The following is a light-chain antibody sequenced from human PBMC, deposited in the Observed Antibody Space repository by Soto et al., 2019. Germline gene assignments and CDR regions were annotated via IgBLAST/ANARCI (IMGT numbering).Light chain of an antibody. CDR3: SSYTSSSTPYV. CDR2: DVT. CDR1: SNDVGGYNY. V-gene: IGLV2-14*01. Sequence: QSVLTQPASVSGSPGQSIAISCTGTSNDVGGYNYVSWYQQHPVKAPQLIIYDVTNRPSGVSDRFSGSKSGNTASLTISGFQVEDEADYYCSSYTSSSTPYVFGTGTKVTVL. J-gene: IGLJ1*01.